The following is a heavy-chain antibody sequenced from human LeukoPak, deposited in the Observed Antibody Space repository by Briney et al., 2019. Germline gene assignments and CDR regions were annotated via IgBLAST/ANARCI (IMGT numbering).Heavy chain of an antibody. CDR2: ISSGGNDI. Sequence: PGGSLRLSCAASGFTFSSYGMNWVRQAPGKGLEWVSYISSGGNDIYYADSVKGRFTISRDNAKNSLYLQMNSLRAEDTAVYYCARAGSVYGDYVYDDYWGQGTLVTVSS. D-gene: IGHD4-17*01. CDR3: ARAGSVYGDYVYDDY. V-gene: IGHV3-21*05. J-gene: IGHJ4*02. CDR1: GFTFSSYG.